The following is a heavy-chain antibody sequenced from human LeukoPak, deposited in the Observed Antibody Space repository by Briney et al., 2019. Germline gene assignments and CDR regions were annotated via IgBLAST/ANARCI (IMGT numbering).Heavy chain of an antibody. V-gene: IGHV1-46*01. J-gene: IGHJ3*02. CDR2: INPSGGST. CDR3: ARDKWEPRYAFDI. CDR1: GYTFTSYY. D-gene: IGHD1-26*01. Sequence: ASVKVSCKASGYTFTSYYMHWVRQAPGQGLEWMGIINPSGGSTSYAQKFQGRVTMTRDMSTSTVYMELSSLSSVTAADTAVYYCARDKWEPRYAFDIWGQGTMVTVSS.